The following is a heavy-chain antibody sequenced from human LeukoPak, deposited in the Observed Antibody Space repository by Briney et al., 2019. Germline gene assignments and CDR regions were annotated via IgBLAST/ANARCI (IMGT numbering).Heavy chain of an antibody. Sequence: GESLQISCEGSGYSFTSYWIGWVRQMPGKGLEWMGIIYPGDSDTRYSPSFQGQVTISADKSINTAYLQWSSLKASDTAIYYCARRESALNPFDYWGQGTLVTVSS. J-gene: IGHJ4*02. CDR1: GYSFTSYW. V-gene: IGHV5-51*01. D-gene: IGHD3-10*01. CDR3: ARRESALNPFDY. CDR2: IYPGDSDT.